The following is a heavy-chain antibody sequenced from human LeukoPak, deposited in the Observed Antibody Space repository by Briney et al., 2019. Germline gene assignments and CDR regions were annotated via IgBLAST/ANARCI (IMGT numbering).Heavy chain of an antibody. CDR1: GRSISSSS. CDR3: AGRDGSSPDY. CDR2: ISKTGST. V-gene: IGHV4-59*01. J-gene: IGHJ4*02. D-gene: IGHD5-24*01. Sequence: SETLSLTCIVSGRSISSSSWTWVRQPPGKGLEWIGHISKTGSTYYNPSLKSRLTISVDTSKNQFSLRLSSVTAADTAVYYCAGRDGSSPDYWGQGTLVTVSS.